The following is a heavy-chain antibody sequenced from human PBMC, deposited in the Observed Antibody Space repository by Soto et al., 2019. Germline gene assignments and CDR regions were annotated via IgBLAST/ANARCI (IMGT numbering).Heavy chain of an antibody. V-gene: IGHV3-48*02. CDR3: ARGRLWSFDL. D-gene: IGHD3-10*01. Sequence: TGGALRLSRVGSGFTFSIYSLTWGRQAPGKGLEWVSYVSSDSSVKYYADSVKGRFTISRDNAKNSLFLQMNSLRDEDTALYYCARGRLWSFDLWGQGSLVTVSS. J-gene: IGHJ4*02. CDR2: VSSDSSVK. CDR1: GFTFSIYS.